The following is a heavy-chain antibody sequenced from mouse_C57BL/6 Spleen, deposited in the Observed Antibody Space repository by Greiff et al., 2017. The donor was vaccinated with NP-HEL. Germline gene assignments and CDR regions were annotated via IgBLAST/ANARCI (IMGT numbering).Heavy chain of an antibody. V-gene: IGHV5-6*01. Sequence: EVHLVESGGHLVKPGGSLKLSCAASGFTFSSYGMSWVRQTPDKRLEWVATISSGGSYTYYPDSVKGRFTISRDNAKNTLYLQMSSLKSEDTAMYYCARHEGDYGFDYWGQGTTLTVSS. CDR2: ISSGGSYT. CDR1: GFTFSSYG. CDR3: ARHEGDYGFDY. D-gene: IGHD2-4*01. J-gene: IGHJ2*01.